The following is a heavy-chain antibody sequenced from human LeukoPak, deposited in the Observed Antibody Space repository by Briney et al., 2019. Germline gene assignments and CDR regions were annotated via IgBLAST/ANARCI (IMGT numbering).Heavy chain of an antibody. CDR1: GHSIINSFY. V-gene: IGHV4-38-2*02. D-gene: IGHD3-22*01. CDR2: IYHTGAT. Sequence: SETLFLTCTVSGHSIINSFYWGWIRQPPGKGLEWIGSIYHTGATYYNPSLKSRVTISLDTSKNQFSLKLKSVAAAGTAVYYCARAVDSSAFSPFQHWGQGTLVTVSS. J-gene: IGHJ1*01. CDR3: ARAVDSSAFSPFQH.